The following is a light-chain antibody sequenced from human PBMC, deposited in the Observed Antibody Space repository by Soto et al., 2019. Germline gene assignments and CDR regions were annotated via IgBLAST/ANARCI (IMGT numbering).Light chain of an antibody. CDR3: LQDYNYPLT. CDR2: AAS. J-gene: IGKJ4*01. Sequence: AIKMTQSPSSLSASVRDRVTITCRASQGIRHYLGWYQQKPGKAPKLLIYAASSLQSGVPSRFSGSGSGTDFTLTISSLQPEDFATYYCLQDYNYPLTFGGGTKVEIK. CDR1: QGIRHY. V-gene: IGKV1-6*01.